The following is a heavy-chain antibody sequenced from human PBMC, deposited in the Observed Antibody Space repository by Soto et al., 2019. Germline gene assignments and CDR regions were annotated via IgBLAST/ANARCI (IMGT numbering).Heavy chain of an antibody. J-gene: IGHJ4*02. Sequence: AASVKVSCKASGYTFTSYYMHWVRQAPGQGLEWMGIINPSGGSTSYAQKFQGRVTMTRDTSTSTVYMELSSLRSEDTAVYYCARGSTYYDILTGYWNYWGQGTLVTVSS. D-gene: IGHD3-9*01. V-gene: IGHV1-46*01. CDR2: INPSGGST. CDR3: ARGSTYYDILTGYWNY. CDR1: GYTFTSYY.